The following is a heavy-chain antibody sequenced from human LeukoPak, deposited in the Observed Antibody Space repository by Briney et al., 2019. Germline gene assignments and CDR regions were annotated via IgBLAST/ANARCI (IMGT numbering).Heavy chain of an antibody. V-gene: IGHV3-7*01. CDR3: AREWQGGIAAAGTRIEGDY. Sequence: GGSLRLSCAVSGFSVSGYWMTWVRQAPGKGLEWVANIKQDGSEKNYVDSVKGRFTISRDNAENSLFLQMNSLRVEDTAVYYCAREWQGGIAAAGTRIEGDYWGQGTLDAVSS. J-gene: IGHJ4*02. D-gene: IGHD6-13*01. CDR2: IKQDGSEK. CDR1: GFSVSGYW.